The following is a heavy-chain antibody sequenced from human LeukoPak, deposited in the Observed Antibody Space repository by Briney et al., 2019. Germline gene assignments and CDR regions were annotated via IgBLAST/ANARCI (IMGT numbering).Heavy chain of an antibody. CDR3: ARESAGTSGFDY. CDR1: GGSISSYY. J-gene: IGHJ4*02. Sequence: SETLSLTCTVSGGSISSYYWSWIRQHPGKGLEWIGYIYYSGSTYYNPSLKSRVTISVDTSKNQFSLKLSSVTAADTAVYYCARESAGTSGFDYWGQGTLVTVSS. CDR2: IYYSGST. V-gene: IGHV4-59*06. D-gene: IGHD6-13*01.